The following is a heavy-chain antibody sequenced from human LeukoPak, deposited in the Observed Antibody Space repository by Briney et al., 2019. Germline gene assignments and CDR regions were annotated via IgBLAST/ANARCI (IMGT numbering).Heavy chain of an antibody. J-gene: IGHJ3*02. CDR2: IYYSGST. CDR1: GGSISSSSYY. D-gene: IGHD5-24*01. Sequence: SETLSLTCTVPGGSISSSSYYWGWIRQPPGKGLEWIGSIYYSGSTYYNPSLKSRVTISVDTSKNQFSLKLSSVTAADTAVYYCATMTIFYAFDIWGQGTMVTVSS. CDR3: ATMTIFYAFDI. V-gene: IGHV4-39*01.